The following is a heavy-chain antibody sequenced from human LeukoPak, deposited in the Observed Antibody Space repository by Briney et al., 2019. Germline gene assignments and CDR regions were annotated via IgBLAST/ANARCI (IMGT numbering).Heavy chain of an antibody. D-gene: IGHD3-10*01. J-gene: IGHJ4*02. CDR3: ARDQFGFGALFDY. CDR2: IKQDGSEK. CDR1: GFTFSSYW. V-gene: IGHV3-7*01. Sequence: PGGSLRLSCAASGFTFSSYWMSWVRQAPGKGLEWVANIKQDGSEKYYVDSVKRRFTISRDDAKNSLYLQMNSLRAEDTAVYYCARDQFGFGALFDYWGQGTLVTVSS.